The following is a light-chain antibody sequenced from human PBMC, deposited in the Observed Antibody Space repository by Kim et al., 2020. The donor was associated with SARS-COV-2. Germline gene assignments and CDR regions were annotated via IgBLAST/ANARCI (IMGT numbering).Light chain of an antibody. CDR1: QSVNYY. CDR3: QHRSNWQWS. J-gene: IGKJ1*01. CDR2: DAS. Sequence: LSPGERASLSGRDSQSVNYYLAWYQQRTGQAPRHLIYDASNRATGIPARFSGSGFGTDFTLSISSLEPEDFAVYYCQHRSNWQWSFGPGTKVDIK. V-gene: IGKV3-11*01.